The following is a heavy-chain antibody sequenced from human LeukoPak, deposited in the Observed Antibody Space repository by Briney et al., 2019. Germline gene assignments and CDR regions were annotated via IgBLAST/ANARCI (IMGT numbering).Heavy chain of an antibody. CDR2: INAGYGNT. CDR1: GYTFTSYA. CDR3: ARHYNGNSGWFDP. Sequence: GASVKVSCKASGYTFTSYAIHWVRQAPGQRLEWMGWINAGYGNTKYSQTFQGRVTITRDTSANTAYMDLSSLRSEDTAVYYCARHYNGNSGWFDPWGQGTLVTVSS. D-gene: IGHD1-7*01. V-gene: IGHV1-3*01. J-gene: IGHJ5*02.